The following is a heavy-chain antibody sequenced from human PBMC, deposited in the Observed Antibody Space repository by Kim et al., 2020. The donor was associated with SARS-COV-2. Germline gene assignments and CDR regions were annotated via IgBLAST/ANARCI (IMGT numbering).Heavy chain of an antibody. Sequence: GSPYSNPSLKSRVTIAVDTSKNQFSLKLSSVTAADTAVYYCARRPDAFDIWGQGTMVTVSS. CDR3: ARRPDAFDI. J-gene: IGHJ3*02. V-gene: IGHV4-39*01. CDR2: GSP.